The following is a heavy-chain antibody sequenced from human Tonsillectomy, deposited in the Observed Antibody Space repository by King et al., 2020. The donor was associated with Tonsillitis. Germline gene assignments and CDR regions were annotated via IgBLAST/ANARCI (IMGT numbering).Heavy chain of an antibody. Sequence: TLKESGPTLVKPPRTLTLTCTFSGFSLSTSGVGVGWIRQPPGKALEWLALIYWNDDKRYSPSLKSRLTITKDTSKNQVVLTMTNMDPVDTATYYCAHREAIAAAGYYYYYGMDVWGQGTTVTVSS. D-gene: IGHD6-13*01. V-gene: IGHV2-5*01. CDR1: GFSLSTSGVG. CDR3: AHREAIAAAGYYYYYGMDV. CDR2: IYWNDDK. J-gene: IGHJ6*02.